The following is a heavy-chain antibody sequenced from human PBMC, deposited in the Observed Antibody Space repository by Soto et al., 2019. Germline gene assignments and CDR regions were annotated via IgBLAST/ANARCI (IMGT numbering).Heavy chain of an antibody. CDR3: AGAYAAITPGDY. J-gene: IGHJ4*02. D-gene: IGHD1-20*01. V-gene: IGHV3-30-3*01. CDR1: GFTFSSDA. Sequence: QVQLVESGGGVVQPGRSLRLSCAASGFTFSSDAMHWVRQALGKGLEWVAVISYDGSKKYYADSVKGRFTISRDNSKNTLYLQMNSLRAEDTAVYDCAGAYAAITPGDYWGQGTLVTVSS. CDR2: ISYDGSKK.